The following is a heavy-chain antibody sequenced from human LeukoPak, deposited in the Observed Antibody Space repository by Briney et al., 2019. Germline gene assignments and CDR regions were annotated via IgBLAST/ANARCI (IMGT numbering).Heavy chain of an antibody. CDR3: ARYIPVTAMVTVYYYYMDV. Sequence: GESLKISCKGSGYSFTSYWIGWVRQMPGKGLEWMGIIYPGDSDTRYSPSFQGRVTISADKSISTAYLQWSSLKASDTAMYYCARYIPVTAMVTVYYYYMDVWGKGTTVTVSS. J-gene: IGHJ6*03. CDR2: IYPGDSDT. D-gene: IGHD5-18*01. CDR1: GYSFTSYW. V-gene: IGHV5-51*01.